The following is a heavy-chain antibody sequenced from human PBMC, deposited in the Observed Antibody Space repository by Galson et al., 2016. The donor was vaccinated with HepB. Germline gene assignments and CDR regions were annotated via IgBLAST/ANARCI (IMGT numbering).Heavy chain of an antibody. D-gene: IGHD2-2*01. CDR3: AKEGCTSTSCYSY. CDR1: GFAFSNYA. CDR2: IFAGGDST. Sequence: SLRLSCAASGFAFSNYAMSWVRQAPGKGLEWVSLIFAGGDSTFYADSVRGRFTISRDNSKNTLYLQMSSLRADDSAVYFCAKEGCTSTSCYSYWGQGTLVTVSS. J-gene: IGHJ4*02. V-gene: IGHV3-23*01.